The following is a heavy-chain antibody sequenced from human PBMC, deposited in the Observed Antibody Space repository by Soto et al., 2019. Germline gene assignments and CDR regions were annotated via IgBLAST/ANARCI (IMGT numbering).Heavy chain of an antibody. J-gene: IGHJ4*02. CDR3: AARVRTSGWYADFDY. V-gene: IGHV3-53*01. D-gene: IGHD6-19*01. CDR2: VNAGGSRT. Sequence: WGSLRLSCASSGFSVNSHYVSWVRQAPGKGLEWVSVVNAGGSRTYYADSVKGRFTFSRDSSKNTLYLQMNSLRVEDAAVYYCAARVRTSGWYADFDYWGQGTLVTVSS. CDR1: GFSVNSHY.